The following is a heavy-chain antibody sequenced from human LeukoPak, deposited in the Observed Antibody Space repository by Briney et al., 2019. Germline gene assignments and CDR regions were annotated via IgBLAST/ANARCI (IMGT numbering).Heavy chain of an antibody. CDR3: AREGGIAAAAYDY. CDR1: GFTFRSYAM. V-gene: IGHV4-4*02. D-gene: IGHD6-13*01. CDR2: IYHSGST. Sequence: PGGALRLSCAAFGFTFRSYAMSWVRQPPGKGLEWIGEIYHSGSTNYNPSLKSRVTISVDKSKNQFSLKLSSVTAADTAVYYCAREGGIAAAAYDYWGQGTLVTVSS. J-gene: IGHJ4*02.